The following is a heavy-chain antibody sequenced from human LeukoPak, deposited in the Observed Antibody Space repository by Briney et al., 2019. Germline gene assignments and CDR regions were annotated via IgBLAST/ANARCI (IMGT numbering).Heavy chain of an antibody. J-gene: IGHJ5*02. V-gene: IGHV3-23*01. CDR3: AKPISGGLAVTADRLHP. Sequence: GGSLRLSCAASGLAFSFYAMSWLRQPPGKGLEWVSTINANSGTTSYAASVRGRFTISRDNSKNTLYLQVNTLRADDTATYYCAKPISGGLAVTADRLHPWGQGTLVVVSS. CDR1: GLAFSFYA. CDR2: INANSGTT. D-gene: IGHD6-19*01.